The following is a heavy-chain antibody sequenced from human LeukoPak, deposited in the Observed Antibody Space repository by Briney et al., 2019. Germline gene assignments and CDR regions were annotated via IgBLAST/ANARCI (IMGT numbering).Heavy chain of an antibody. Sequence: ASVKVSCKVSGYTLTELSIHWVRQAPGKGLEWMGGFDPEDGETIYAQKFQGRVTMTEDTSTDTAYMELSSLRSEDTAVYYCATSPRSGYYEHFDYWGQGTLVTVSS. CDR3: ATSPRSGYYEHFDY. J-gene: IGHJ4*02. D-gene: IGHD3-22*01. V-gene: IGHV1-24*01. CDR1: GYTLTELS. CDR2: FDPEDGET.